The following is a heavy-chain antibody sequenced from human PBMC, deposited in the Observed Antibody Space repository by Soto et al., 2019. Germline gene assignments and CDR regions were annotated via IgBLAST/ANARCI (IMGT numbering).Heavy chain of an antibody. Sequence: SETLSLTCTVSGGSISSYYWSWIRQPPGKGLEWIGYIYYSGSTNYNPSLKSRVTISVDTSKNQFSLKLSSVTAADTAVYYCARDFRAGTEANWFDPWGQGTLVTVSS. V-gene: IGHV4-59*01. J-gene: IGHJ5*02. CDR1: GGSISSYY. CDR3: ARDFRAGTEANWFDP. CDR2: IYYSGST. D-gene: IGHD6-19*01.